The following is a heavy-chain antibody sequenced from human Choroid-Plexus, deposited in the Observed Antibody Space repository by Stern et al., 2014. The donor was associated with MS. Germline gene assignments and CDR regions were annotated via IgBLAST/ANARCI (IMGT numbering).Heavy chain of an antibody. D-gene: IGHD2/OR15-2a*01. CDR3: AKDRQYLTYFFDH. CDR2: VSYDGSNK. V-gene: IGHV3-30*18. CDR1: GFTFGSCA. J-gene: IGHJ5*02. Sequence: VQLVESGGGEVQPGRPLRLSCVASGFTFGSCAMHWVRQAPGKGLERVAGVSYDGSNKYYADSVKGRFTISRDNSQNTLYMQMSSLRPEDTAVYYCAKDRQYLTYFFDHWGQGSLVTVSS.